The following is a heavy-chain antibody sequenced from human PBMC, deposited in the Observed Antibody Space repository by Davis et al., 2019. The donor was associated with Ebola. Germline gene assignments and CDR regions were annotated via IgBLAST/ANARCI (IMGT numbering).Heavy chain of an antibody. D-gene: IGHD3-22*01. CDR3: TRDFDRVRT. CDR2: ISPDGSAT. Sequence: GESLKISCAASGFTFSSYSMNWVRQAPGKGLVWVSRISPDGSATGYADSVKGRFTISRDNAKNTVYLQMNSLRAEDTAVYYCTRDFDRVRTWGQGTLVTVSS. CDR1: GFTFSSYS. J-gene: IGHJ4*02. V-gene: IGHV3-74*01.